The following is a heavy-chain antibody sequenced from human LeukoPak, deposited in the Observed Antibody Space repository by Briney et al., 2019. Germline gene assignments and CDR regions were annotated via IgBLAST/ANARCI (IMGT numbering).Heavy chain of an antibody. CDR2: IYYSGST. CDR1: GGSISSSSYY. J-gene: IGHJ4*02. D-gene: IGHD4-17*01. CDR3: ARRGYGDYGDY. V-gene: IGHV4-39*01. Sequence: PSETLSLTCTVSGGSISSSSYYWGWIRQPPGKGLEWIGSIYYSGSTYYNPSLKSRVTISVDTSKNQFSLKLSSVTAADTAVYYCARRGYGDYGDYWGQGTVVTVSS.